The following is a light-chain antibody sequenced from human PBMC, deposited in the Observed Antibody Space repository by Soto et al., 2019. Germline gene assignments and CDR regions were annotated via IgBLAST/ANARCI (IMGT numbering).Light chain of an antibody. V-gene: IGKV1-5*03. Sequence: DIQMTQSPSTLSGSVGDRVTITCRASQTISSWLAWYQQKPGKAPKLLIYKASTLKSGVPSRFSGSGSGTEFTLTIGRLEPEDFAVYYCQQYGSSPQTFGQGTKVDIK. CDR3: QQYGSSPQT. CDR1: QTISSW. CDR2: KAS. J-gene: IGKJ1*01.